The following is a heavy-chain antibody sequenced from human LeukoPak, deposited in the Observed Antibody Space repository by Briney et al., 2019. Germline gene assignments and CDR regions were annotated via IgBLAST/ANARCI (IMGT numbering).Heavy chain of an antibody. CDR3: AGGTTNTKGAFDM. V-gene: IGHV1-18*01. CDR2: ISAYNGNT. CDR1: GYTFTSYG. Sequence: GASVKVSCKASGYTFTSYGISWVRQAPGQGLEWMGWISAYNGNTNYAQKFQGRVTMTRDTSTSTVYMELSSLRSEDTAVYYCAGGTTNTKGAFDMWGQGTMVTVSS. J-gene: IGHJ3*02. D-gene: IGHD2-8*01.